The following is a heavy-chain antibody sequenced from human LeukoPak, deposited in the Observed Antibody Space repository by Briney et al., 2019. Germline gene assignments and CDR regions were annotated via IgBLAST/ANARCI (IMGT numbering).Heavy chain of an antibody. V-gene: IGHV3-33*01. CDR3: AGEPRYGDYVDYFDY. Sequence: GGSLRLSCAASGFTFSSYGMHWVRQAPGKGLEWVAVIWYDGSNKYYADSVKGRFTISRDNSKNTLYLQMNSLRAEDTAVYYCAGEPRYGDYVDYFDYWGQGTLVTVSS. CDR2: IWYDGSNK. CDR1: GFTFSSYG. J-gene: IGHJ4*02. D-gene: IGHD4-17*01.